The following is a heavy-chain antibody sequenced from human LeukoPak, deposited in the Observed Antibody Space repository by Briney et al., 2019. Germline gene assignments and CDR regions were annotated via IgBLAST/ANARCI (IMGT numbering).Heavy chain of an antibody. CDR2: IYYSGSS. D-gene: IGHD6-13*01. Sequence: SETLSLTCTVSGGSISSSSYYWGWIRQPPGKGLEWIGSIYYSGSSYYNPSLKSRVTISVDTSKNQFSLQLNSVTPEDTAVYYCARVLAAAGTFDYWGQETLVTVSS. CDR3: ARVLAAAGTFDY. V-gene: IGHV4-39*07. CDR1: GGSISSSSYY. J-gene: IGHJ4*02.